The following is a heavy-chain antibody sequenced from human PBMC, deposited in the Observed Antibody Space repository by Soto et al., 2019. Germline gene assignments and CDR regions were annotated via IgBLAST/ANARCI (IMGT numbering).Heavy chain of an antibody. J-gene: IGHJ4*02. CDR2: IWYDGSNK. V-gene: IGHV3-33*01. D-gene: IGHD6-13*01. CDR3: ARLSSTWSAPY. CDR1: GFTCSSYA. Sequence: QVQLVESGGGVVQPGRSLRLSCAASGFTCSSYAMHWVRQAPGKGLEWVAVIWYDGSNKYYADSVKGRFTISRDNSKNTLYLQMNSLSAEDTAVYYCARLSSTWSAPYWGQGTLVTVSS.